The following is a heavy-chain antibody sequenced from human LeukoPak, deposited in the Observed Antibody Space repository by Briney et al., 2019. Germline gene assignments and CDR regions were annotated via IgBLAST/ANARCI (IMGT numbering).Heavy chain of an antibody. D-gene: IGHD3-22*01. Sequence: GGSLRLSCAASGFTFDDYAMHWVRQAPGKGLEWVSGINWNSGSIGYADSVKGRFTISRGNAKKSLYLQMNSLRAEDTALYYCTKAIHYYYDSSGPDYWGQGTLVTVSS. CDR2: INWNSGSI. CDR1: GFTFDDYA. V-gene: IGHV3-9*01. CDR3: TKAIHYYYDSSGPDY. J-gene: IGHJ4*02.